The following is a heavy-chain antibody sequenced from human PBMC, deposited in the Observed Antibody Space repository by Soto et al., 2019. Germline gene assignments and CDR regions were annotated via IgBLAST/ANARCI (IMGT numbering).Heavy chain of an antibody. Sequence: ASETLSLTCTVSGGSISSYYWSWIRQPPGKGLEWIGYIYYSGSTNYNPSLKSRVTISVDTSKNQFSLKLSSVTAADTAVYYCARVSSSWYVSWFDPWGQGPLVTVSS. CDR3: ARVSSSWYVSWFDP. CDR2: IYYSGST. CDR1: GGSISSYY. V-gene: IGHV4-59*01. J-gene: IGHJ5*02. D-gene: IGHD6-13*01.